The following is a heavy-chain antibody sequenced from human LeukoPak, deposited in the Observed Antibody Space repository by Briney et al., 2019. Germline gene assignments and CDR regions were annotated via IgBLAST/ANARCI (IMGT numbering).Heavy chain of an antibody. CDR3: ARRGGSGRAFDY. CDR1: GASISGGTYY. D-gene: IGHD1-26*01. J-gene: IGHJ4*02. CDR2: IYYTGST. Sequence: SETLSLTCSVSGASISGGTYYWGWIRQPPGKGLEWIGSIYYTGSTYDNPSLKSRVTISVDTYKNQFSLKLSSVTAADTAVYYCARRGGSGRAFDYWGQGTLVTVSS. V-gene: IGHV4-39*01.